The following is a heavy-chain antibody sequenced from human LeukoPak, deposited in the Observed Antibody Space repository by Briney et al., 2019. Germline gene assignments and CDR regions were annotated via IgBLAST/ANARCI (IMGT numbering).Heavy chain of an antibody. V-gene: IGHV1-18*01. J-gene: IGHJ5*02. CDR3: ARDRGGLRYFDWLSWFDP. Sequence: ASVTVSCKASGYTFTSYGISWVRQAPGQGPEWMGWISAYNGNTNYAQKLQGRVTMTTDTSTSTAYMELRSLRSDDTAVYYCARDRGGLRYFDWLSWFDPWGQGTLVTVSS. CDR2: ISAYNGNT. CDR1: GYTFTSYG. D-gene: IGHD3-9*01.